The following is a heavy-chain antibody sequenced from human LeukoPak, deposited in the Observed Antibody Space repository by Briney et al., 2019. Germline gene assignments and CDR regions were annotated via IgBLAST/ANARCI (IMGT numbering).Heavy chain of an antibody. Sequence: PSETLSLTCTVSGGSISSYYWSWIRQPPGKGLEWIGYIYYSGSTNYNPSLKSRVTISVDTSKNQFSLKLSSVTAADTAVYYCARVWDSSLGYYYYYMDVWGKGTTVTVSS. CDR1: GGSISSYY. J-gene: IGHJ6*03. CDR2: IYYSGST. D-gene: IGHD6-6*01. CDR3: ARVWDSSLGYYYYYMDV. V-gene: IGHV4-59*01.